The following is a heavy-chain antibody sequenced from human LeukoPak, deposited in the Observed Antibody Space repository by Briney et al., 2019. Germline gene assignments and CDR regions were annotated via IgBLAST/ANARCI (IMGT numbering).Heavy chain of an antibody. CDR3: ARSDHYYDSSGPAGWFDP. D-gene: IGHD3-22*01. V-gene: IGHV1-46*01. CDR1: GYTFTSYY. J-gene: IGHJ5*02. CDR2: INPSGGST. Sequence: ASVKVSCKASGYTFTSYYMHWVRQAPGQGLEWMGIINPSGGSTSYAQKFQGRVTMTRDMSTSTVYMELSSLRSEDTAVYYCARSDHYYDSSGPAGWFDPWGQGTLVTVSS.